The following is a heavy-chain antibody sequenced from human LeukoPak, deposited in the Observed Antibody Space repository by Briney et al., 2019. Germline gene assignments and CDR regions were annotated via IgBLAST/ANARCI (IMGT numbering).Heavy chain of an antibody. J-gene: IGHJ4*02. D-gene: IGHD3-10*01. Sequence: GGSLRLSCAASGFTFSDYNMRWIRQAPGKGLEWVSSISRSGSTKYYADSVKGRFTISRDNAKNSLYLQMTSLRVEDTAVYYCAKLAKYFYGSETYYFFEHWGQGTPVTASS. CDR1: GFTFSDYN. V-gene: IGHV3-11*04. CDR3: AKLAKYFYGSETYYFFEH. CDR2: ISRSGSTK.